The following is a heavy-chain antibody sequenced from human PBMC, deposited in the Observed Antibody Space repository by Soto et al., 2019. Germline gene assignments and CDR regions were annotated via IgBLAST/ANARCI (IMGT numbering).Heavy chain of an antibody. CDR3: AREGTTVDSYYYYGMDV. V-gene: IGHV4-59*01. CDR1: GGSISSYY. J-gene: IGHJ6*02. Sequence: QVQLQESGPGLVKPSETLSLTCTVSGGSISSYYWSWIRQPPGKGLEWIGYIYYSGSTNYNPSLKXRXTXSXXTSKNQFSLKLNSVTAADTAVYYCAREGTTVDSYYYYGMDVWGQGTTVTVSS. D-gene: IGHD1-1*01. CDR2: IYYSGST.